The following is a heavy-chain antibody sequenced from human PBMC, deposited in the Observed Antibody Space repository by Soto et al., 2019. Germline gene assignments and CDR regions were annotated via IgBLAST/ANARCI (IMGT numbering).Heavy chain of an antibody. D-gene: IGHD2-21*02. J-gene: IGHJ4*02. Sequence: QVQLMQSGAEVKKPGASVKVSCKASGNTFTNYYIHWVRQVPGQGLEWMGTINPSGGHTTYSQNFLGRVTMTRGTSTSTLYMELTSLTSDDTAVYYCARGGHVVVVTAAFDYWGQGTLVTVSS. V-gene: IGHV1-46*01. CDR1: GNTFTNYY. CDR2: INPSGGHT. CDR3: ARGGHVVVVTAAFDY.